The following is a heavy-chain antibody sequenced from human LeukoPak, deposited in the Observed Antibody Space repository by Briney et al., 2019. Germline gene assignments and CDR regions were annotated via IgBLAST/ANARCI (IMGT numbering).Heavy chain of an antibody. V-gene: IGHV4-34*01. J-gene: IGHJ6*02. D-gene: IGHD3-22*01. CDR2: INDYSGNT. Sequence: SETLSLTCDVFGGSFTDYFWTWIRQSPGKGLEWIGEINDYSGNTNYNPSLNSRVSISLEKSKDQFSLELRSVTAADTAVYYCARGRIAKIVVVHSFQYGMDVWGQGTTVTVSS. CDR3: ARGRIAKIVVVHSFQYGMDV. CDR1: GGSFTDYF.